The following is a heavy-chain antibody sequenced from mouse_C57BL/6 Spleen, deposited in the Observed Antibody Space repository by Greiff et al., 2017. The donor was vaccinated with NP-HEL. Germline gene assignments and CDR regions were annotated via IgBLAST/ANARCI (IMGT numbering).Heavy chain of an antibody. Sequence: QVQLQQPGAELVKPGASVKLSCKASGYTFTSYWMHWVKQRPGRGLEWIGRIDPNSGGTKYNEKFKSKATLTVDKPSSTAYMQLSSLTSEDSAVYYCARSPITTVVEGGLNWYFDVWGTGTTVTVSS. CDR2: IDPNSGGT. V-gene: IGHV1-72*01. CDR1: GYTFTSYW. J-gene: IGHJ1*03. D-gene: IGHD1-1*01. CDR3: ARSPITTVVEGGLNWYFDV.